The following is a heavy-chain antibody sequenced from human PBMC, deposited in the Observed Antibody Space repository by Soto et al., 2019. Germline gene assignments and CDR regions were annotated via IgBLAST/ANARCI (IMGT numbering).Heavy chain of an antibody. D-gene: IGHD3-22*01. CDR2: ISGSGGST. Sequence: GGSLRLSCAASGFTFSSYAMSWVRQAPGKGLEWVSAISGSGGSTYYADSVKGRFTITRDNSKNTLYLQMNSLRAEDTAVYCRAKDATGKSMIVVMITKFNDFQTWGQGTLVTVPP. V-gene: IGHV3-23*01. CDR1: GFTFSSYA. CDR3: AKDATGKSMIVVMITKFNDFQT. J-gene: IGHJ1*01.